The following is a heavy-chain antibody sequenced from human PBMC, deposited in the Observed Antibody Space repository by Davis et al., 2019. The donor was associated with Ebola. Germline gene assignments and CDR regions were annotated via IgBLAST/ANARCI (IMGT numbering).Heavy chain of an antibody. J-gene: IGHJ6*04. D-gene: IGHD3-16*01. Sequence: GESLKISCAASGFTFNGYAMSWVRQAPGKGPEWVANIKEDGREECYVDSVQGRFTISRDNAKNSLYLHMNSLRADDTAIYYCARSVRGKWSHLDVWGRGTTVTVSS. CDR1: GFTFNGYA. V-gene: IGHV3-7*03. CDR3: ARSVRGKWSHLDV. CDR2: IKEDGREE.